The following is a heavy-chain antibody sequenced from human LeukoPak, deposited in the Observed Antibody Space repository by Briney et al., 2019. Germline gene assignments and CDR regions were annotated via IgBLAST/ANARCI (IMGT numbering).Heavy chain of an antibody. CDR2: IYTSGST. D-gene: IGHD2-2*01. CDR1: GGSISSGSYY. CDR3: ARDRVVVPAAVANNWFDP. V-gene: IGHV4-61*02. J-gene: IGHJ5*02. Sequence: SQTLSLTCTVSGGSISSGSYYWSWIRQPAGKGLEWNGRIYTSGSTNYNPSLKSRVTMSVDTSKNQFSLKLSSVTAADTAVYYCARDRVVVPAAVANNWFDPWGQGTLVTVSS.